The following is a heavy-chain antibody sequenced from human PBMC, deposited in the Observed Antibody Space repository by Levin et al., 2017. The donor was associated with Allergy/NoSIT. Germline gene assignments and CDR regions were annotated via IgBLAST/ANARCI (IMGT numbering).Heavy chain of an antibody. CDR1: GFTFSSYA. V-gene: IGHV3-30*04. CDR2: ISYDGSNK. J-gene: IGHJ4*02. CDR3: ARARVCGGSCYSFDY. D-gene: IGHD2-15*01. Sequence: LSLTCAASGFTFSSYAMHWVRQAPGKGLEWVAVISYDGSNKYYADSVKGRFTISRDNSKNTLYLQMNSLRAEDTAVYYCARARVCGGSCYSFDYWGQGTLVTVSS.